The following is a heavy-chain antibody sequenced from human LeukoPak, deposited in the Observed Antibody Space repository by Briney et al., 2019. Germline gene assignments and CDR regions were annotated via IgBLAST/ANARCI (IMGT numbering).Heavy chain of an antibody. CDR1: GYTFTGYY. CDR2: INPNSGGT. D-gene: IGHD2-15*01. CDR3: ARVLQYCSGGSCYSGVVRAFDI. Sequence: ASVKVSCKASGYTFTGYYMHWVRQAPGQGLEWMGWINPNSGGTNYAQKFQGRVTMTRDTSISTAYMELSRLRSGDTAVYYCARVLQYCSGGSCYSGVVRAFDIWGQGTMATVSS. J-gene: IGHJ3*02. V-gene: IGHV1-2*02.